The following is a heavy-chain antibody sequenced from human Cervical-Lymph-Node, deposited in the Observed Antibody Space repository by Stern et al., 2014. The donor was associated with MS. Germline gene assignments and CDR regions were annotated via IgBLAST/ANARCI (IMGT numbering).Heavy chain of an antibody. CDR3: ARGKSSFVSGSSRSHYFDK. Sequence: QVQLQESGLGLVKPSETLALTCNVSGGSISSGGYYWNWIRHHSGKGLEWIGSIHYSGSTYYNPSLRGRLVISVDTSTNHFSLRLTSVTAADTAVYYCARGKSSFVSGSSRSHYFDKWGQGTQVTVS. J-gene: IGHJ4*02. V-gene: IGHV4-31*03. D-gene: IGHD3-10*01. CDR2: IHYSGST. CDR1: GGSISSGGYY.